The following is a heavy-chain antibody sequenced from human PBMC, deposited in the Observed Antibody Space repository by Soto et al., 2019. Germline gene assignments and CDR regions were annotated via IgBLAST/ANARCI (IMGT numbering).Heavy chain of an antibody. J-gene: IGHJ4*02. CDR2: ISSTSTYT. V-gene: IGHV3-21*01. CDR1: GFTFRSYA. D-gene: IGHD6-19*01. Sequence: GGSLRLSCAASGFTFRSYAMNWVRQTQEKGLEWVSSISSTSTYTHYADSVKGRFTISRDNANNSLFLQMNSLRAEDTAIYYCARDFALAGNYWGQGALVTVYS. CDR3: ARDFALAGNY.